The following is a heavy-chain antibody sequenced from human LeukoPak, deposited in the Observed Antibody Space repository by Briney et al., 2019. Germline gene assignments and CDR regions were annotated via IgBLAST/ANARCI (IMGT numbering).Heavy chain of an antibody. Sequence: ASVKVSCKASGGTFSSYAISWVRQAPGQGLEWMGWISAYNGNTNYAQKLQGRVTMTTDTSTSTAYMELRSLRSDDTAVYYCARDPGNRFDYYYDSSGYGAFDIWGQGTMVTVSS. CDR1: GGTFSSYA. V-gene: IGHV1-18*01. D-gene: IGHD3-22*01. CDR3: ARDPGNRFDYYYDSSGYGAFDI. J-gene: IGHJ3*02. CDR2: ISAYNGNT.